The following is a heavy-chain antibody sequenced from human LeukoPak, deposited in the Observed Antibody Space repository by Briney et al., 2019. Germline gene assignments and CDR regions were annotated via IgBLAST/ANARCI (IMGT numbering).Heavy chain of an antibody. J-gene: IGHJ5*02. CDR2: IVPTVKIA. CDR1: GDTFSSYA. CDR3: AREEQLVPGWFDP. V-gene: IGHV1-69*04. Sequence: SVKVSCKASGDTFSSYAILWVRQAPGQGLEWMGRIVPTVKIANYAQKFQGRVTITADKSTSTAYMELSSLRSEDTAVYYCAREEQLVPGWFDPWGQGTLVTVSS. D-gene: IGHD6-13*01.